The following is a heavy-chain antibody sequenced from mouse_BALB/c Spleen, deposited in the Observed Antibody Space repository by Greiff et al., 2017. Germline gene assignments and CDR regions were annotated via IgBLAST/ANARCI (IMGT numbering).Heavy chain of an antibody. J-gene: IGHJ2*01. CDR3: AREGGY. CDR2: INPGSGGT. V-gene: IGHV1-54*03. Sequence: QVQLQQSGAELVRPGTSVKVSCKASGYAFTNYLIEWVRQRPGQGLEWIGVINPGSGGTNYNEKFKGKATLTADKSSSTAYMQLSSLTSDDSAVYFCAREGGYWGQGTTLTVSS. CDR1: GYAFTNYL.